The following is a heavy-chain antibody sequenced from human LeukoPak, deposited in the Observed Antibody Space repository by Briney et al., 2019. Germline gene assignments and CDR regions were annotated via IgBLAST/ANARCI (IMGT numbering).Heavy chain of an antibody. CDR1: GGSISSYY. CDR3: ARGLGATSLDY. CDR2: IYYSGST. Sequence: PSETLSPTCTVSGGSISSYYWSWIRQPPGKGLEWIGYIYYSGSTNYNPSLKSRVTISVDTSKNQFSLKLSSVTAADTAVYYCARGLGATSLDYWGQGTLVTVSS. V-gene: IGHV4-59*01. J-gene: IGHJ4*02. D-gene: IGHD1-26*01.